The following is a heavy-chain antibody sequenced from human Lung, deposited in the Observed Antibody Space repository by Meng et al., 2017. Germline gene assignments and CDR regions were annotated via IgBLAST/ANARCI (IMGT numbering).Heavy chain of an antibody. CDR2: LIAVFDKT. D-gene: IGHD1-14*01. CDR3: ARGRRNEPLFDY. V-gene: IGHV1-69*13. CDR1: GGSFSTHT. Sequence: QVQLVQSGAEVKKPGSSVKVACKTSGGSFSTHTFSWVRQAPGQGHEWMGGLIAVFDKTKAAPRFQDRVTFTADESTSTAYMELSSLTFDDTAVYFCARGRRNEPLFDYWGQGTLVTVSS. J-gene: IGHJ4*02.